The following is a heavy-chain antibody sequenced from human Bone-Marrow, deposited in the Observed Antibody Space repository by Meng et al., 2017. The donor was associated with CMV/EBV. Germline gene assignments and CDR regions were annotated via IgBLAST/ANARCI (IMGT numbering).Heavy chain of an antibody. V-gene: IGHV1-2*02. Sequence: ASVKVSCKASGYTFTGYYMHWVRQAPGQGLEWMGWINPNSGGTNYAQKFQGRVTMTRDTSISTAYMELSRLRSDDTAVYYCASSPPNIFGLIGGFDIWGQGTMVTVSS. CDR1: GYTFTGYY. D-gene: IGHD3/OR15-3a*01. CDR3: ASSPPNIFGLIGGFDI. J-gene: IGHJ3*02. CDR2: INPNSGGT.